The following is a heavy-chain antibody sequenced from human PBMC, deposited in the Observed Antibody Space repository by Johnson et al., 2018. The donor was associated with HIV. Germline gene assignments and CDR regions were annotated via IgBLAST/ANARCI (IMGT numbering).Heavy chain of an antibody. D-gene: IGHD1-26*01. CDR2: IYSGGST. V-gene: IGHV3-66*02. Sequence: VQLVESGGGLIQPGGSLRLSCAASGFTVSSNYMSWVRQAPGKGLEGVSVIYSGGSTYYSDSVKGRFTISRDNSKNTLYLQMNSLRAEDTAVYYCAKDLFTEREDDAFDIWGQGTMVTVSS. CDR3: AKDLFTEREDDAFDI. J-gene: IGHJ3*02. CDR1: GFTVSSNY.